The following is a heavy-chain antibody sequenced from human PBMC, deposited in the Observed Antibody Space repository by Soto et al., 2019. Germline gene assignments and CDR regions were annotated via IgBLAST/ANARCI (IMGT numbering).Heavy chain of an antibody. CDR1: GFSLSNARMG. Sequence: QVTLKESGPVLVKPTETLTLTCTVSGFSLSNARMGVSWIRQPPGKALEWLAHIFSNDEKSYSTSLKSRLTTSKDTSKSQVVLTMTTMDPVDTATYYCARILHDILTAYYGLSNNWFDPWGQGTLVTVSS. D-gene: IGHD3-9*01. V-gene: IGHV2-26*01. CDR3: ARILHDILTAYYGLSNNWFDP. J-gene: IGHJ5*02. CDR2: IFSNDEK.